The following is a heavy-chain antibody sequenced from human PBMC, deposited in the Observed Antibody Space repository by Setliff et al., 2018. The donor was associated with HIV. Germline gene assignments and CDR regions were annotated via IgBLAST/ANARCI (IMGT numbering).Heavy chain of an antibody. D-gene: IGHD3-22*01. V-gene: IGHV3-48*04. CDR1: GFTFSSYS. J-gene: IGHJ4*02. Sequence: GGSLRLSCAASGFTFSSYSMNWVRQAPGKGLEWVSYISSTSSTIYYADSVKGRFTISRDNTKNSLYLQMNSLRAEDTAVYYCARDGSLSMYYYDSSGYYSAFAYWGQGTLVTVSS. CDR3: ARDGSLSMYYYDSSGYYSAFAY. CDR2: ISSTSSTI.